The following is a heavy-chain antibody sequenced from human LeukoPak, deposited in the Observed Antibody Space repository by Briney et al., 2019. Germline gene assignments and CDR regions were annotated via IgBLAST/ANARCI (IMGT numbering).Heavy chain of an antibody. V-gene: IGHV4-4*07. CDR2: VHTSGST. D-gene: IGHD6-19*01. CDR1: GGSISSYY. Sequence: SETLSLTCTVSGGSISSYYWSWIRQPAGKGLEWIGRVHTSGSTNYNPSLKSRVTISVDTSKNQFSLKLSSVTAADTAVYYCARSAVAAPHFDYWGQGTLVTVSS. CDR3: ARSAVAAPHFDY. J-gene: IGHJ4*02.